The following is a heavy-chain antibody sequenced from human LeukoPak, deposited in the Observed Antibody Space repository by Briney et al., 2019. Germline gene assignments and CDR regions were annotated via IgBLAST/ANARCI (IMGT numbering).Heavy chain of an antibody. J-gene: IGHJ4*02. V-gene: IGHV4-61*02. CDR3: ARVGVGTFDY. CDR1: GGSISSGSYY. CDR2: IYTSGST. D-gene: IGHD3-3*01. Sequence: PSETLSLTCTVSGGSISSGSYYWSWIRQPAGKGLEWIGRIYTSGSTNYNPSLKSRATISVDTSKNQFSLKLSSVTAADTAVYYCARVGVGTFDYWGQGTLVTVSS.